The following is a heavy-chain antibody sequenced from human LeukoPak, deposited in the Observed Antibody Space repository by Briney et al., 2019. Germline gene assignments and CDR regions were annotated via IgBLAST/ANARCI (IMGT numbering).Heavy chain of an antibody. CDR1: GFTFSSYW. D-gene: IGHD1-1*01. V-gene: IGHV3-7*01. J-gene: IGHJ6*03. CDR2: INQDESEK. Sequence: GGSLRLSCAASGFTFSSYWMSWVRQAPGKGLEWVANINQDESEKYYVDSVKGRFTISRDNAKNSLYLQMNSLRAEDTAVYYCARDHDPMEADLYYMDVWGKGTTVTVSS. CDR3: ARDHDPMEADLYYMDV.